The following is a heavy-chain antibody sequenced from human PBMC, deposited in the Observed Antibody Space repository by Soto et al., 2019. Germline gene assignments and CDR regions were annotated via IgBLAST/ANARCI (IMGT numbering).Heavy chain of an antibody. CDR3: ARSGGPGYCSSTSCYPPYNWFDP. Sequence: SVKVSCKASGGTFSSYAISWVRQAPGQGLEWMGGIIPIFGTANYAQKFQGRVTITADESTSTAYMELSSLRSEDTAVYYCARSGGPGYCSSTSCYPPYNWFDPWGQGTLVTVSS. CDR2: IIPIFGTA. D-gene: IGHD2-2*01. J-gene: IGHJ5*02. CDR1: GGTFSSYA. V-gene: IGHV1-69*13.